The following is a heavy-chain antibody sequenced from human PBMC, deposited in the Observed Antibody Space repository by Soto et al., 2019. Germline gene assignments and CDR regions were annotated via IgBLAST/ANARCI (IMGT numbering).Heavy chain of an antibody. CDR2: IYSGGST. J-gene: IGHJ6*02. CDR3: AREYSSSWYYYYYGMDV. CDR1: GLTVSSNY. D-gene: IGHD6-13*01. Sequence: PGGSLRLSCASSGLTVSSNYRSLVRPAPGKGLEWVSVIYSGGSTYYADSVKGRFTISRDNSKNTLYLQMNSLRAEDTAVYYCAREYSSSWYYYYYGMDVWGQGTTVNVSS. V-gene: IGHV3-53*01.